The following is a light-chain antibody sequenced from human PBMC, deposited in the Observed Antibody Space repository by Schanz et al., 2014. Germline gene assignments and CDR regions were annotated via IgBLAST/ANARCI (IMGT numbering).Light chain of an antibody. CDR1: QSVSSID. CDR3: QQYNEWPRT. J-gene: IGKJ1*01. Sequence: EIVLTQSPGTLSLSPGERGTLSCRASQSVSSIDLAWYQQKPGQAPRLLIYRASSRAPGISARFSGSGSGTDFTLTISGLQSEDFAMYYCQQYNEWPRTFGQGTRVEIK. CDR2: RAS. V-gene: IGKV3-20*01.